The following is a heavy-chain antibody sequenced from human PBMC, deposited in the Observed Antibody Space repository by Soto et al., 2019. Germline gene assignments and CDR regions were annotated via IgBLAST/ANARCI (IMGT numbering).Heavy chain of an antibody. CDR3: AKRRDSSSSFDY. CDR2: ISGSGSST. D-gene: IGHD6-6*01. Sequence: EVQLLGSGGGLVQPGGSLSLSCAASGFTFSSYAMSWVRQAPGKGLEWVSAISGSGSSTYYTDSVRGRFTISRDNSKNTLYLQMDSLGAEDTAVYYCAKRRDSSSSFDYWGQGTLVTVSS. CDR1: GFTFSSYA. V-gene: IGHV3-23*01. J-gene: IGHJ4*02.